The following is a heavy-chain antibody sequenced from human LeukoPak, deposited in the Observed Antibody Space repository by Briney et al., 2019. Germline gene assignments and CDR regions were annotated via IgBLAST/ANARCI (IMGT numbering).Heavy chain of an antibody. J-gene: IGHJ4*02. D-gene: IGHD6-13*01. CDR3: ARDGIAAAGEGFDY. V-gene: IGHV1-8*03. Sequence: ASVKVSCKASGYTFTSYDINWVRQATGQGLEWMGWMNPNSGNTGYAQKFQGRVTITRNTSISTAYMELRSLRSDDTAVYYCARDGIAAAGEGFDYWGQGTLVTVSS. CDR1: GYTFTSYD. CDR2: MNPNSGNT.